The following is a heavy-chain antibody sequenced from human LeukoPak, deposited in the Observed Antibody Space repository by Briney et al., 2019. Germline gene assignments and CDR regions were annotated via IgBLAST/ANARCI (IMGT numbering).Heavy chain of an antibody. J-gene: IGHJ4*02. D-gene: IGHD2-21*01. CDR3: AKLKRVVIAPFDD. V-gene: IGHV3-23*01. CDR1: GFTFSHFA. Sequence: GGSLRLSCATSGFTFSHFAMSWVRQAPGKGLHWVSTISGSGNKTYDADSVKGRFTISRDNSKSTLYLQRTVLTAEDTAVYYCAKLKRVVIAPFDDWGQGTLVTVSS. CDR2: ISGSGNKT.